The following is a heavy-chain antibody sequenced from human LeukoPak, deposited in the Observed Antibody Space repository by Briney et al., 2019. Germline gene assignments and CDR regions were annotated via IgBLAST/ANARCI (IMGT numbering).Heavy chain of an antibody. V-gene: IGHV3-9*01. CDR2: ISWNSGSI. CDR3: ATGLVSHYYYGMDV. Sequence: GGSLRLSCAASGFTFDDYAMHWVRQAPGKGLEWVSGISWNSGSIGYADSVKGRFTISRDNAKNSLYLQMNSLRAEDTALYYCATGLVSHYYYGMDVWGQGTTVTVSS. D-gene: IGHD3-16*02. CDR1: GFTFDDYA. J-gene: IGHJ6*02.